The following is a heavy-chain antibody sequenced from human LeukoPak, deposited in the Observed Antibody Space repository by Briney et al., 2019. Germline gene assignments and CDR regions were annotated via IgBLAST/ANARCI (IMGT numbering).Heavy chain of an antibody. CDR3: AKGALGVRGAVFDY. CDR1: GFTFDDYA. V-gene: IGHV3-9*01. D-gene: IGHD3-10*01. J-gene: IGHJ4*02. Sequence: GESLRLSCAASGFTFDDYAMHWVRQAPGKGLEWVSGISWNSGGIAYVDSVKGRFTISRDNAKKSLYLQMNSLRVEDTALYYCAKGALGVRGAVFDYWGQGTLVSVSS. CDR2: ISWNSGGI.